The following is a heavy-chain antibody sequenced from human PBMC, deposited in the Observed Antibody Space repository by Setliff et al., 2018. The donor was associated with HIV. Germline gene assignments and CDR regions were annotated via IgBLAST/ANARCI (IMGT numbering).Heavy chain of an antibody. CDR3: VRDKWLVPDTFDI. CDR2: IKQDGSEK. J-gene: IGHJ3*02. V-gene: IGHV3-7*05. Sequence: GSLRLSCAASGFIVSTNYMSWVRQAPGKGLEWVANIKQDGSEKYYVDSVKGRFTISRDNAKNSLYLQMNSLRAEDMALYYCVRDKWLVPDTFDIWGQGTMVTVSS. D-gene: IGHD6-19*01. CDR1: GFIVSTNY.